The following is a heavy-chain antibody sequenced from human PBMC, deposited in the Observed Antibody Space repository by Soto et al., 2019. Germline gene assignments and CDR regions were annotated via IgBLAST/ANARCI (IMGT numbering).Heavy chain of an antibody. CDR3: ARWPQPRYTADPYAVDV. D-gene: IGHD3-16*02. CDR2: IVPSLDTT. CDR1: GGTFSSSG. J-gene: IGHJ6*02. Sequence: QVHLVQSGTEVKKPGSSVKVSCKASGGTFSSSGFSWVRQAPGQGLEWMGMIVPSLDTTNYAQKFQARGTITADEVTGTAYMELRSLRSEDTAVYYCARWPQPRYTADPYAVDVWGQGTRVIVSS. V-gene: IGHV1-69*11.